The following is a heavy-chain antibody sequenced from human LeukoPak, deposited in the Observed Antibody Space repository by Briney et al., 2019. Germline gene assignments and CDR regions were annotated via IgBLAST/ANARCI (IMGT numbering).Heavy chain of an antibody. V-gene: IGHV3-23*01. CDR1: AFTFSSYS. J-gene: IGHJ4*02. Sequence: GGSLRLSWAASAFTFSSYSMGWDSQAPGKGLEWVSAISGSGGSTDNADSVKGRFTISRDNSKNTLNLQMNSRRAEATAVYYCAKDRNYDSSGYFPYWGQGTLVTVSS. CDR3: AKDRNYDSSGYFPY. CDR2: ISGSGGST. D-gene: IGHD3-22*01.